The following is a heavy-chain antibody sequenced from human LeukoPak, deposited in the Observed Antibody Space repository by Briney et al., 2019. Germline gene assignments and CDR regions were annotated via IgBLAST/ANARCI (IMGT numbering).Heavy chain of an antibody. V-gene: IGHV4-59*12. CDR1: GGSISSYY. CDR3: ARERYCTSTSCKGWVDP. J-gene: IGHJ5*02. CDR2: IYYSGST. D-gene: IGHD2-2*01. Sequence: SETLSLTCTVSGGSISSYYWSWIRQPPGKGLEWIGYIYYSGSTDYNPSLKSRVTISVDTSKNQFSLKLSSVTAADTAVYYCARERYCTSTSCKGWVDPWGQGTLVTVSS.